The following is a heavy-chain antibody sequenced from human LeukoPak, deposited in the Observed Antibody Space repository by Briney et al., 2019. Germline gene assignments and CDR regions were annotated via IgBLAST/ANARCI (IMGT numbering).Heavy chain of an antibody. J-gene: IGHJ4*02. CDR1: GASVSDSSYY. CDR3: ARLSKGRYFDSIFDY. CDR2: IYYSGST. Sequence: SETLSLTCAVSGASVSDSSYYWGWIRQPPGKGLEWVGNIYYSGSTYYNPSLDSRVTMSVDTSKNQFSLKMSSVTAADTAVYYCARLSKGRYFDSIFDYWGQGTLVTVSS. D-gene: IGHD3-9*01. V-gene: IGHV4-39*01.